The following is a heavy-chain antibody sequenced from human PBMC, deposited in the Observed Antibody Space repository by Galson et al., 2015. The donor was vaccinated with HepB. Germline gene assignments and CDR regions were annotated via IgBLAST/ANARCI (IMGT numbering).Heavy chain of an antibody. CDR2: ISDSGYST. CDR1: GFSFSSYA. D-gene: IGHD6-13*01. V-gene: IGHV3-23*01. CDR3: ARLYSNTWFDAFDI. J-gene: IGHJ3*02. Sequence: SLRLSCAASGFSFSSYAMSWVRQAPGKGLEWVSSISDSGYSTDYADSVKGRCTIPRDNSKNTVYLQVNSLRAEDTAVYYCARLYSNTWFDAFDIWGQGTTVTVSS.